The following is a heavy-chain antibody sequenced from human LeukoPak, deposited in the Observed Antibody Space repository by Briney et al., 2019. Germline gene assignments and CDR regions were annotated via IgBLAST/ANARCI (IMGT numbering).Heavy chain of an antibody. CDR1: GFTFSSYS. CDR3: ARGPYYDILTGYYKGGGYFDY. D-gene: IGHD3-9*01. CDR2: ISSSGSTI. V-gene: IGHV3-48*04. Sequence: GGSLRLSCAASGFTFSSYSMNWVRQAPGKGVEWVSYISSSGSTIYYADSVKGRFTISRDNAENSLYLQMNSLRAEDTAVYYCARGPYYDILTGYYKGGGYFDYWGQGTLVTVSS. J-gene: IGHJ4*02.